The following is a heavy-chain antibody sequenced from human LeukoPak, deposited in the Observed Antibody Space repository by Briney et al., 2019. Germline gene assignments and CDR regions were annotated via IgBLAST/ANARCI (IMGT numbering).Heavy chain of an antibody. CDR2: ISGSGGST. Sequence: PGGSLRLSCAASGFTFSSYAMSWVRQAPGKGLEWVSAISGSGGSTYYADSVKGRFTISRDNSKNTLYLQMNSLRAEDTAVYYCAKGDSIVVVPAAIPFDYWGQGTLVTVSS. CDR3: AKGDSIVVVPAAIPFDY. CDR1: GFTFSSYA. D-gene: IGHD2-2*01. V-gene: IGHV3-23*01. J-gene: IGHJ4*02.